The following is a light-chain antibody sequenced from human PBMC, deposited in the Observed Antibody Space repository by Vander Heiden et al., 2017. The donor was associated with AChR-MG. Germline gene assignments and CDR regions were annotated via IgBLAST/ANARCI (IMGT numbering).Light chain of an antibody. J-gene: IGKJ1*01. CDR1: QSLLHSDGKTY. Sequence: DIVMTQTPLSLSVTPGQPASISCKSSQSLLHSDGKTYLYWYLQKPGQSPQLLIYEVSSRCSGVPDRFSGSGSGTDFTLKISRVEAEDVGVYYCRQGIHPTWTFGQGTKVEIK. CDR3: RQGIHPTWT. CDR2: EVS. V-gene: IGKV2-29*02.